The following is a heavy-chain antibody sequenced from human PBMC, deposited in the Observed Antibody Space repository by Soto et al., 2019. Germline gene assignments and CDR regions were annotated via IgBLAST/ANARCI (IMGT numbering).Heavy chain of an antibody. D-gene: IGHD2-2*01. CDR1: GGTFSSYT. CDR3: ASGGIKVVPAASEYNYWCDP. CDR2: IIPILGIA. J-gene: IGHJ5*02. Sequence: QVPLVQSGAEVKKPGSSVKVSCKASGGTFSSYTISWVRQAPGQGLEWMGRIIPILGIAHYAQKFQGSVTITADKTTSTAYMEVRSLSSEDAAVYYWASGGIKVVPAASEYNYWCDPWGQGTLVTVSS. V-gene: IGHV1-69*02.